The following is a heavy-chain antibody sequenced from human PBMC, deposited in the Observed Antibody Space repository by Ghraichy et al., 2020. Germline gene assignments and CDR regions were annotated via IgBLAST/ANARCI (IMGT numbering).Heavy chain of an antibody. Sequence: GGSLRLSCAASGFTFSTYEMNWVRQAPGKGLEWISYISGSSNTIYYADSVKGRFTISRDNAKNSLYLQMNSLRAEDTAVYYCARDRDSGGWDDGFDIWGQGTMVTVSS. CDR2: ISGSSNTI. CDR1: GFTFSTYE. V-gene: IGHV3-48*03. CDR3: ARDRDSGGWDDGFDI. D-gene: IGHD6-19*01. J-gene: IGHJ3*02.